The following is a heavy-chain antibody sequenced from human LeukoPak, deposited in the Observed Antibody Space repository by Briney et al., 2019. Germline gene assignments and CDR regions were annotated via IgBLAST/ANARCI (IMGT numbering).Heavy chain of an antibody. D-gene: IGHD3-3*01. J-gene: IGHJ6*03. CDR1: GGSFSGYY. Sequence: SETLSLTCAVYGGSFSGYYWSWIRQPPGKGLEWIGEINHSGSTNYNPSLKSRVTISVDTSKNQFSLKLSSVTAADTAVYYCASVDTCYDFWIGYRDRYYYMDVWGKGTTVTVSS. CDR2: INHSGST. V-gene: IGHV4-34*01. CDR3: ASVDTCYDFWIGYRDRYYYMDV.